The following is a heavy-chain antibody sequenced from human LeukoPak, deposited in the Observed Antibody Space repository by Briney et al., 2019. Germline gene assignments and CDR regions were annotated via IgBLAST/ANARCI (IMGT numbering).Heavy chain of an antibody. D-gene: IGHD3-22*01. Sequence: SQTLSPTCTFSGGSISRGGYYWSWIRQHPGKGLEWIGYIYYSGSTYYNPSLKSRVTISVDTSKNQFSLKLSSVTAADTAVYYCAREGNYYDSSGHDWGQGKMVTVSS. J-gene: IGHJ3*01. V-gene: IGHV4-31*03. CDR1: GGSISRGGYY. CDR2: IYYSGST. CDR3: AREGNYYDSSGHD.